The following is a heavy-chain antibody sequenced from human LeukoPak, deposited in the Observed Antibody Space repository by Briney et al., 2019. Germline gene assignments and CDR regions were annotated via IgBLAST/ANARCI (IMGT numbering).Heavy chain of an antibody. J-gene: IGHJ4*02. D-gene: IGHD3-9*01. CDR1: GFAFGDHF. Sequence: PGGSLRLSCSASGFAFGDHFMNWIRQAPGKGLEWVSYISSDSSYTNYADSVKGRFTISRDNAKNTLYLQMNSLRAEDTAVYYCARHDRRVIRYFDWRIAAGFDYWGQGTLVTVSS. CDR3: ARHDRRVIRYFDWRIAAGFDY. CDR2: ISSDSSYT. V-gene: IGHV3-11*03.